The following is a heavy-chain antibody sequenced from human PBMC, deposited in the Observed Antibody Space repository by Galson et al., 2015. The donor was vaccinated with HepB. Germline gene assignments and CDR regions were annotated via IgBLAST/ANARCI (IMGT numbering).Heavy chain of an antibody. Sequence: SVKVSCKASGGTFSSYAISWVRQAPGQGLEWMGGIIPIFGTANYAQKFQGRVTITADESTSTAYMELSSLRSEDTAVYYCARGASRITMTKHYYYYYGMDVWGQGTTVTVSS. V-gene: IGHV1-69*13. CDR1: GGTFSSYA. J-gene: IGHJ6*02. CDR3: ARGASRITMTKHYYYYYGMDV. D-gene: IGHD3-22*01. CDR2: IIPIFGTA.